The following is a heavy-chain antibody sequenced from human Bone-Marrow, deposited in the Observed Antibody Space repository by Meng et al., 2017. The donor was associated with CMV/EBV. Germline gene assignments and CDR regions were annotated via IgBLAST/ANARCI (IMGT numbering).Heavy chain of an antibody. V-gene: IGHV3-49*04. CDR2: IRSETYGATT. CDR1: GFTFGDYA. CDR3: TRDLMDV. J-gene: IGHJ6*02. Sequence: GESLKIPCTVSGFTFGDYAMSWVRQAPGKGLEWVGFIRSETYGATTEYAASVKGRCTISRDDSKSIAYLQMNSLKIDDTALYYCTRDLMDVWGPGTTVTVSS.